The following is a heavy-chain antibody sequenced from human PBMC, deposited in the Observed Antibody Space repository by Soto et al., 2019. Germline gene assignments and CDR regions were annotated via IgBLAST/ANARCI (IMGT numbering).Heavy chain of an antibody. CDR3: TKWSGPYYFDY. D-gene: IGHD2-15*01. Sequence: GGSLRLSCAASAFTFSGSAMHWVRQASGKGLEWVGRIRSKANSYATAYAASVKGRFTISRDDSKNTAYLQMNSLKTEDTAVYYCTKWSGPYYFDYWGQGTLVTVSS. J-gene: IGHJ4*02. CDR1: AFTFSGSA. V-gene: IGHV3-73*01. CDR2: IRSKANSYAT.